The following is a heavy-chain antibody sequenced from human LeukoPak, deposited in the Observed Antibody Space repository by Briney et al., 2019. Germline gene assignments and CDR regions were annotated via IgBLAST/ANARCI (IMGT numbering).Heavy chain of an antibody. CDR2: IYYTGNT. V-gene: IGHV4-59*01. Sequence: PSETLSLTCTVSGGSISSYYWSWIRQPPGKGLEWIGYIYYTGNTNYSPSLKSRGTISVDTSKNQFSLKLRSVTAADTAVYYCARGGSGDAFDYWGQGTLVIVSS. CDR3: ARGGSGDAFDY. D-gene: IGHD2-21*02. CDR1: GGSISSYY. J-gene: IGHJ4*02.